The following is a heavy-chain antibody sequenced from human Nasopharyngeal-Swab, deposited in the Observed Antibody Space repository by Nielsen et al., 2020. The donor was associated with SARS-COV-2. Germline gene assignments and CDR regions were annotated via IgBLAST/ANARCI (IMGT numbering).Heavy chain of an antibody. CDR2: ISGIGSSK. V-gene: IGHV3-11*04. J-gene: IGHJ6*02. Sequence: GESLKISCAASGFTFSDYYMSWLRHAPGKGLEGVSYISGIGSSKYYADSVKGRFTISRDSAKNSLYLQMNNLRAEDTAVYYCARGYCSSGSCYAKHYGMDVWGQGTTVTVSS. CDR3: ARGYCSSGSCYAKHYGMDV. D-gene: IGHD2-15*01. CDR1: GFTFSDYY.